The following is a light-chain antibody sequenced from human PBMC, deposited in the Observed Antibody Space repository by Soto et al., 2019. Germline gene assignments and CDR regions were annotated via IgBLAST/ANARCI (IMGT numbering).Light chain of an antibody. CDR1: QGISSY. Sequence: IQLTQSPSSQSASVGDRLTIYCRASQGISSYLAWYQQKPGRVPKLLIYAASTLQSGVPSRFSGSGSGTHFTVTINSLQTEDIATYYCQQYDVLPLSFGPGTKVDIK. CDR3: QQYDVLPLS. V-gene: IGKV1-27*01. J-gene: IGKJ3*01. CDR2: AAS.